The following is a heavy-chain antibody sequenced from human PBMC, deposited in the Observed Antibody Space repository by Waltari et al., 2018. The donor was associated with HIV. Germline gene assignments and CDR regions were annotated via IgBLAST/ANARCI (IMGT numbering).Heavy chain of an antibody. D-gene: IGHD3-22*01. CDR2: IYYSGST. V-gene: IGHV4-31*03. CDR3: ARDYYDSSGYPLGGFDP. Sequence: QVQLQESGPGLVKPSQTLSLTCTVSGGSISSGGYYWSWIRQHPGKGLEWIGYIYYSGSTYYNPSLKSRVTISVDTSKNQFSLKLSSVTAADTAVYYCARDYYDSSGYPLGGFDPWGQGTLVTVSS. CDR1: GGSISSGGYY. J-gene: IGHJ5*02.